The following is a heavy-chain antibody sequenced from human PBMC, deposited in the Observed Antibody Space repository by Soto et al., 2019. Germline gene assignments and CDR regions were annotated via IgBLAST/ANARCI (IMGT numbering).Heavy chain of an antibody. CDR3: ARGRARIAAAGTYHHYGLAV. CDR1: GFTCSSYV. CDR2: IWYDGSNK. D-gene: IGHD6-13*01. J-gene: IGHJ6*02. V-gene: IGHV3-33*01. Sequence: GGSLGLACAASGFTCSSYVMHWVLQAPGKGLEWVAVIWYDGSNKYYADSLKGRFTISRDNSNNTRYLQMNSLRAEDTAVYSCARGRARIAAAGTYHHYGLAVPAQG.